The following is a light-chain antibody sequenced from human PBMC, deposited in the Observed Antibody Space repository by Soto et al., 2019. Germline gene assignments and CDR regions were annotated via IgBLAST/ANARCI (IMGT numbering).Light chain of an antibody. CDR1: QPVNANF. CDR2: GVS. CDR3: HQSGDSPT. J-gene: IGKJ1*01. V-gene: IGKV3-20*01. Sequence: EIVLTQSPGTQSLSPGERATLYCRSSQPVNANFLAWYQQKPGQAPRLLIYGVSNRAPGIPDRFSGSGSGTDITLTISRLEPEDFAVYYCHQSGDSPTFGQGTKVDI.